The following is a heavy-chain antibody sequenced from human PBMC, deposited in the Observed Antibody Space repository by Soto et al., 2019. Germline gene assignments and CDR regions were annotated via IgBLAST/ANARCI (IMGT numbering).Heavy chain of an antibody. CDR3: ARYFGVAAAGPFYF. V-gene: IGHV4-31*03. CDR2: IYYSGST. Sequence: QVQLQESGPGLVKPSQTLSLTCTVSGGSISSGGYYWSWIRQHPGKGLEWIGYIYYSGSTYYNPSLKSRVTITVETSKNQFSLKLSSVTAPDTAVYYCARYFGVAAAGPFYFWGQGTLVTVSS. CDR1: GGSISSGGYY. J-gene: IGHJ4*02. D-gene: IGHD6-13*01.